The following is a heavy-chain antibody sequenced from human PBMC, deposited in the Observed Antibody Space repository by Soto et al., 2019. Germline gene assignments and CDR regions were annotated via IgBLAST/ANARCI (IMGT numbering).Heavy chain of an antibody. CDR1: GGSLSTSNW. Sequence: QVQLQESGPGLVKPSGTLSLTCAVSGGSLSTSNWWSWVRQPPGKGLEWIGEVYRTGSTNYNPSLESRLTISVDKSKNQFSLKLTSVTAADTAVYYFARARATIAAAAIFDCWGQGTLVTVSS. CDR2: VYRTGST. J-gene: IGHJ4*02. CDR3: ARARATIAAAAIFDC. D-gene: IGHD6-13*01. V-gene: IGHV4-4*02.